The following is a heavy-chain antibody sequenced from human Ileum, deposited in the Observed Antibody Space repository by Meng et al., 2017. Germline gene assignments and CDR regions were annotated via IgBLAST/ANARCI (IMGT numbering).Heavy chain of an antibody. V-gene: IGHV3-11*01. CDR3: VRAPQLVYFDS. CDR2: SSSSSITR. J-gene: IGHJ4*02. CDR1: GSTSIGDY. Sequence: QGPLVECGGGLVKPGGPIGLSGSASGSTSIGDYMSWIRQATGKGLKSVSNSSSSSITRYYAESVEGRFTISRDNAKNSLYLKIDGLRAEDTAVYYCVRAPQLVYFDSWGQGTLVTVSS. D-gene: IGHD6-6*01.